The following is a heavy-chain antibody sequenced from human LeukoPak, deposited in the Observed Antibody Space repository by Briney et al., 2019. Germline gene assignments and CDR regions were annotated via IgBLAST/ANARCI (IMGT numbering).Heavy chain of an antibody. V-gene: IGHV1-69*05. J-gene: IGHJ5*02. D-gene: IGHD1-20*01. CDR1: GGTFSSYA. CDR3: ATGNWNDVKFDP. Sequence: ASVKVSCKASGGTFSSYAISWVRQAPGQGLEWMGRIIPIFGTANYAQKFQGRVTITTDESTSTAYMELSSLRSEDTAVYYCATGNWNDVKFDPWGQGTLVTVSS. CDR2: IIPIFGTA.